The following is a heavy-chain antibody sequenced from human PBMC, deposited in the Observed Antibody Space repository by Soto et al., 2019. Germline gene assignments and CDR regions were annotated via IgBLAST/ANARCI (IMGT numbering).Heavy chain of an antibody. CDR2: ISSSSSYI. CDR3: ARESGVVVSAFDY. CDR1: GFTFSSYS. V-gene: IGHV3-21*01. J-gene: IGHJ4*02. Sequence: EVQLVESGGGLVKPGGSLRLSCAASGFTFSSYSMNWVRQAPGKGLEWVSSISSSSSYIYYADSVKGRFTISRDNAKNSLYLQMNSLRAEDTAVYYCARESGVVVSAFDYWGQGTLVTVSS. D-gene: IGHD3-22*01.